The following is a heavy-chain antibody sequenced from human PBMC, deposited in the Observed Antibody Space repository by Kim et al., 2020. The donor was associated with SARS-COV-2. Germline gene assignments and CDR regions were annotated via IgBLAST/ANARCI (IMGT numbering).Heavy chain of an antibody. CDR3: ARDGYYSYYYAMDV. CDR2: IWYDGNQR. V-gene: IGHV3-33*01. D-gene: IGHD1-26*01. CDR1: GFTLRNYG. J-gene: IGHJ6*02. Sequence: GGSLRLSCAASGFTLRNYGVHWVRQAPGKGLEWVAVIWYDGNQRYYGDSVKGRFTISRDKSKNKVFLQMNSLRAEDTAVYYCARDGYYSYYYAMDVWGQGTTVTVSS.